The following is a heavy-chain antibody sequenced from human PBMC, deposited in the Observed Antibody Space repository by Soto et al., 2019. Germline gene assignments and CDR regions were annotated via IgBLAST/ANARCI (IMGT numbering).Heavy chain of an antibody. CDR1: GGSISSYY. J-gene: IGHJ4*02. Sequence: PSETLSLTCPVSGGSISSYYWSWIRQPPGKGLEWIGYIYYSGSTNYNPSLKSRVTISVDTSKNQFSLKLSSVTATDTAVYYCARFDYYDSSSYLDEGPKWGQGDLVTVSS. CDR3: ARFDYYDSSSYLDEGPK. CDR2: IYYSGST. D-gene: IGHD3-22*01. V-gene: IGHV4-59*01.